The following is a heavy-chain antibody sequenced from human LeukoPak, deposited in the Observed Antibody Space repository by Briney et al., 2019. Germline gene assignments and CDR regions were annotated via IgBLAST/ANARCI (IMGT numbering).Heavy chain of an antibody. D-gene: IGHD3-10*01. Sequence: PGGSLRLSCAASEFSVGSNYMTWVRQAPGKGLEWVSLIYSGGSTYYADSVKGRFTISRDNSKNTLYLQMNSLRAEDTAVYYCAKERYYYGSGSYSHWGQGTLVTVSS. CDR1: EFSVGSNY. V-gene: IGHV3-66*01. CDR2: IYSGGST. CDR3: AKERYYYGSGSYSH. J-gene: IGHJ4*02.